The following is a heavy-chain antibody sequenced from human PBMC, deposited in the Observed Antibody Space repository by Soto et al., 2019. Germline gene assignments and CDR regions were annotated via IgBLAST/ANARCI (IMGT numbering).Heavy chain of an antibody. J-gene: IGHJ4*02. V-gene: IGHV4-61*01. CDR2: VYYSGTT. CDR3: ARGQMSYHHFEY. CDR1: GGSVTSSSYY. Sequence: QVQLQESGPGLVKPSETLSLTCTVSGGSVTSSSYYWSWIRQPPGKGLEWIGYVYYSGTTNYNPSLKSRLTVSLDTSKNQFSLKLSSVTAADTAVYYCARGQMSYHHFEYWGQGTLVTVSS. D-gene: IGHD2-2*01.